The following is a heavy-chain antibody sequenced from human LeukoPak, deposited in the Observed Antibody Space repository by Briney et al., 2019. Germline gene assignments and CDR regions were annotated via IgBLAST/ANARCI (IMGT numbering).Heavy chain of an antibody. V-gene: IGHV3-15*01. CDR2: IYRKTDGGTT. Sequence: GGSLRLSCAASGFTFNNAWMTWVRQAPGKGLEWVGRIYRKTDGGTTEYAAPVKGRFTISRDDSKNTQYVQMNSLKTEDTAVYYCTRGSSSYDSSDFDHWGQGTLVTVSS. CDR3: TRGSSSYDSSDFDH. J-gene: IGHJ4*02. D-gene: IGHD3-22*01. CDR1: GFTFNNAW.